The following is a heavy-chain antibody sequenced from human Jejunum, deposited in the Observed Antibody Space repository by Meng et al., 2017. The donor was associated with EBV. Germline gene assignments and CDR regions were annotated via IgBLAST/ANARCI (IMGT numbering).Heavy chain of an antibody. CDR3: AKTLGDFWSGGLDC. V-gene: IGHV4-39*05. Sequence: HLRLQESGLVLLKPSENPSLTCTVSVGSISNSIYYWGWIRQPPGKVLEWIGSSYFSGNTYYNQSLKSRVSVSVDTSKNQFSLKLTSVTAADAAVYYCAKTLGDFWSGGLDCWGQGTLVTVSS. CDR2: SYFSGNT. CDR1: VGSISNSIYY. J-gene: IGHJ4*02. D-gene: IGHD3-3*01.